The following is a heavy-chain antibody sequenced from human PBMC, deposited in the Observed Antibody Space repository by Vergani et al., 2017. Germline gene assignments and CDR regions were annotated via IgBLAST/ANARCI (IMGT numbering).Heavy chain of an antibody. CDR2: IIPILGIA. CDR1: GGTFSSYT. V-gene: IGHV1-69*02. J-gene: IGHJ6*02. CDR3: ACEWGTVRRSPTYYYGIDV. Sequence: QVQLVQSGAEVKKPGSSVKVSCKASGGTFSSYTISWVRQAPGQGLEWMGRIIPILGIANYVQMFQGRVTITADKSTRTAYIELSSLISEDTAVYYCACEWGTVRRSPTYYYGIDVWGQGTTVTVSS. D-gene: IGHD1-1*01.